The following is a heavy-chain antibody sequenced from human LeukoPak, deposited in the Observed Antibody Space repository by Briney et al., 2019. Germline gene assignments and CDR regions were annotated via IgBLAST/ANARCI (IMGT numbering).Heavy chain of an antibody. CDR1: GGTFSSYA. CDR2: IIPIFGTA. Sequence: SVKVSCKASGGTFSSYAISWVRQAPGQGLEWMGGIIPIFGTANYAQKFQGRVTITTDESTSTAYMELSSLRSEDTAVYYCAGDEYYYDSSGYSVWFDPWGQGTLVTVSS. V-gene: IGHV1-69*05. J-gene: IGHJ5*02. D-gene: IGHD3-22*01. CDR3: AGDEYYYDSSGYSVWFDP.